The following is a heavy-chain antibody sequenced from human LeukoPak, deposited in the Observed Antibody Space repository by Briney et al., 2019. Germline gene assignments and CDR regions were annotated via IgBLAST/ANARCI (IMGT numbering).Heavy chain of an antibody. V-gene: IGHV4-39*01. CDR2: IYYSGST. D-gene: IGHD6-19*01. Sequence: GSLRLSCAASGFTFSSYSMNWVRQPPGKGLEWIGSIYYSGSTYYNPSLKSRVTISVDTSKNQFSLKLSSVTAADTAVYYCARLVAGGWYYFDYWGQGTLVTVSS. CDR1: GFTFSSYSMN. J-gene: IGHJ4*02. CDR3: ARLVAGGWYYFDY.